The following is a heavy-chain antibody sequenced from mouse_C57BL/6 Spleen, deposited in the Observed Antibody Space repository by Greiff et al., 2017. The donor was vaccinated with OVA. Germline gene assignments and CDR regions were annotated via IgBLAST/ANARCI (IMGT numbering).Heavy chain of an antibody. CDR3: ARGGDYYAMDY. CDR2: INPSSGYT. J-gene: IGHJ4*01. Sequence: VQLQQSGAELARPGASVKMSCKASGYTFTSYTMHWVKQRPGQGLEWIGYINPSSGYTKYNQKFKDKATLTADKSSSTAYMQLSSLTSEDSAVYYCARGGDYYAMDYWGHGTSVTVSS. CDR1: GYTFTSYT. V-gene: IGHV1-4*01.